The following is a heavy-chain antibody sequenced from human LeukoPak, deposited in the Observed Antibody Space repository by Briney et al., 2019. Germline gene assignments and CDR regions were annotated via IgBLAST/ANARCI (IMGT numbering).Heavy chain of an antibody. V-gene: IGHV1-2*02. CDR1: GYTFTDYY. CDR3: AGGITGGDY. CDR2: INSNGGGT. Sequence: ASVKVSCKASGYTFTDYYIHWVRQAPGQGLEWMGWINSNGGGTNYAQKFQGRVTVTRDTSINTAYMELSSLRSDDTALYYCAGGITGGDYWGQGTLVTVSS. D-gene: IGHD1-14*01. J-gene: IGHJ4*02.